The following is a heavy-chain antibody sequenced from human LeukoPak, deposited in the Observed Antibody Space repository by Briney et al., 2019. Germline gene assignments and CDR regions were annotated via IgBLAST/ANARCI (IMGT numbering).Heavy chain of an antibody. Sequence: SETLSLTCAVYGGSFSGYYWSWIRQPPGKGLEWIVEINHSGSTNYNPSLKSRVTISVDTSKNQFSLKLSSVTAADTAVYYCAGGGDPALFDYWGQGTLVTVSS. CDR3: AGGGDPALFDY. V-gene: IGHV4-34*01. CDR2: INHSGST. J-gene: IGHJ4*02. CDR1: GGSFSGYY. D-gene: IGHD7-27*01.